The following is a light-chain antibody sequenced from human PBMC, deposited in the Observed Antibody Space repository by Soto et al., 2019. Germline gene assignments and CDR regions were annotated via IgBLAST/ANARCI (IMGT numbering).Light chain of an antibody. CDR2: EVN. Sequence: QSALTQPPSASGSPGQSVTISCTGTSSDVGGYNYVSRYQQHPGKAPKLMIYEVNKRPSGVPDRFSGSKSGNTASLTVSGLQAEDEASYYCSSYAGSNNFGVFGTGTKLTVL. J-gene: IGLJ1*01. CDR1: SSDVGGYNY. V-gene: IGLV2-8*01. CDR3: SSYAGSNNFGV.